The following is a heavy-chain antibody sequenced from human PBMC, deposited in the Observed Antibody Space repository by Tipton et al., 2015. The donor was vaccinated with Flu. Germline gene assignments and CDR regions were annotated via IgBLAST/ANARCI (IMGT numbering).Heavy chain of an antibody. CDR3: ARDTFGGVIALGDAFDI. V-gene: IGHV7-4-1*02. CDR1: GYTFTSYA. CDR2: INTNTGNP. Sequence: QVQLVQSGSELKKPGASVKVSCKASGYTFTSYAMNWVRQAPGQGLEWMGWINTNTGNPTYAQGFTGRFVFSLDTSVSTAYLQISSLKAEDTAVYYCARDTFGGVIALGDAFDIWGQGTMVTVSS. D-gene: IGHD3-16*02. J-gene: IGHJ3*02.